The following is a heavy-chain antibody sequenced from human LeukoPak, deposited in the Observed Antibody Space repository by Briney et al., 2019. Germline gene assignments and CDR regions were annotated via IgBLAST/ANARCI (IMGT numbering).Heavy chain of an antibody. J-gene: IGHJ4*01. CDR2: ISSSGSTI. CDR1: GFTFISYG. Sequence: GRSLRPSCAAAGFTFISYGMNSVRQAPGKGLEWVSYISSSGSTIYYADSVKGRFTISRDNAKNSLYLEMNSLRAEGTAVYYCARIRVDTAMVTSYFDYWGQGTLVTVSS. D-gene: IGHD5-18*01. V-gene: IGHV3-48*03. CDR3: ARIRVDTAMVTSYFDY.